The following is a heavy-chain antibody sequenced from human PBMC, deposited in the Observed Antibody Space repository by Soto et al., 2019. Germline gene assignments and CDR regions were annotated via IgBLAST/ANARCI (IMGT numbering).Heavy chain of an antibody. CDR1: GFTFSNAW. CDR3: ATYSYGASFS. V-gene: IGHV3-15*07. Sequence: EVQLVESGGDLVKSGGSLRLSCAASGFTFSNAWMNWVRQAPGKGLEWVGRIKSKTDGGTTEYAAPVKGRFTISRDDSKSTLYLQMDSLKTEDTAAYHCATYSYGASFSCGQGTLVTVSS. J-gene: IGHJ5*02. CDR2: IKSKTDGGTT. D-gene: IGHD4-17*01.